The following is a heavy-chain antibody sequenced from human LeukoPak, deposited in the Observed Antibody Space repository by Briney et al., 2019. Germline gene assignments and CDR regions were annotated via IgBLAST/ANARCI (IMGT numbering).Heavy chain of an antibody. D-gene: IGHD2-2*01. V-gene: IGHV1-8*01. CDR3: ARAYIVVPAALIY. J-gene: IGHJ4*02. CDR2: MNPNSGNT. CDR1: GYTFTSYD. Sequence: GASVKASCKASGYTFTSYDINWVRQATGQGLEWMGWMNPNSGNTGYAQKFQGRVTMTRNTSISTAYMELSSLRSEDTAVYYCARAYIVVPAALIYWGQGTLVTVSS.